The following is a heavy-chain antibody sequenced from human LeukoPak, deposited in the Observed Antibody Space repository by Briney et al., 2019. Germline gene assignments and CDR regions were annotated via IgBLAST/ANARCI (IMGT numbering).Heavy chain of an antibody. CDR1: GYTFTSYD. CDR2: MNPNSGNT. Sequence: ASVKVSCTASGYTFTSYDINWVCQATGQGLEWMGWMNPNSGNTGYAQKFQGRVTMTRNTSISTAYMELSSLRSEDTAVYYCATTRGGDYYYDSSGYWSYGYWGQGTLVTVSS. V-gene: IGHV1-8*01. D-gene: IGHD3-22*01. CDR3: ATTRGGDYYYDSSGYWSYGY. J-gene: IGHJ4*02.